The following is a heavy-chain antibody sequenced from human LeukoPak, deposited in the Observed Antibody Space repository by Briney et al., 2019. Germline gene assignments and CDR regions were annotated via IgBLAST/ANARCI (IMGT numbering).Heavy chain of an antibody. Sequence: ASVKVSCTASGYTFTAYYMHWVRQAPGQGLEWMGRINPDRGGTNYAQKFQGRVTMTRDESISTAYMELTSLRSDDTAVYYCARGPYDYVWGNYRYTGDAFDIWGHGTVVTASS. CDR2: INPDRGGT. D-gene: IGHD3-16*02. J-gene: IGHJ3*02. V-gene: IGHV1-2*06. CDR3: ARGPYDYVWGNYRYTGDAFDI. CDR1: GYTFTAYY.